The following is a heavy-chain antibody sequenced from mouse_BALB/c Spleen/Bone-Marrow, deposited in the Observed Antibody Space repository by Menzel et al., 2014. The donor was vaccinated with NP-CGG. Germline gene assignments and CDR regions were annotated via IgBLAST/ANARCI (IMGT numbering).Heavy chain of an antibody. CDR1: GFTFSSFG. CDR2: ISNGSSTI. V-gene: IGHV5-17*02. Sequence: EVKLMESGGGLVQPGGSRKLSCAASGFTFSSFGMHWVRQAPEKGLEWLAYISNGSSTIYYADTEKGRFTISRGNTKNTLFLQMTIQRAEDTAMYYCARKGAMNKHYYAMDYCGQGTSVTVSS. CDR3: ARKGAMNKHYYAMDY. J-gene: IGHJ4*01. D-gene: IGHD2-3*01.